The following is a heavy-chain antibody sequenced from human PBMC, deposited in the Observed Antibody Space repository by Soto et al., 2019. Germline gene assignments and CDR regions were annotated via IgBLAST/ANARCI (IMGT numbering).Heavy chain of an antibody. Sequence: PSETLSLTCTVSGGSISSGGYYWSWIRQHPGKGLEWIGYIYYSGSTYYNPSLKSRVTISVDTSKNQFSLKLSSVTAADTAVYYCARDFEPQGYSSSWYYYYYGMDVWGQGTTVTVSS. CDR3: ARDFEPQGYSSSWYYYYYGMDV. J-gene: IGHJ6*02. CDR2: IYYSGST. V-gene: IGHV4-31*03. D-gene: IGHD6-13*01. CDR1: GGSISSGGYY.